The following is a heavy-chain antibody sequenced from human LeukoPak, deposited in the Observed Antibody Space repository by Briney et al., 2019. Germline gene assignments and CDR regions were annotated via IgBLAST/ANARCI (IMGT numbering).Heavy chain of an antibody. J-gene: IGHJ4*02. CDR2: IHRDGSST. Sequence: GGSLRLSCAASGFTFSGHWMHWVRQLPGKGLVWVSRIHRDGSSTNYADSVKGRSTISRDNAKNTLYLQVNSLRAEDTAIYYCARARPDGASYFDYWGQGILVTVSS. D-gene: IGHD3-10*01. CDR3: ARARPDGASYFDY. V-gene: IGHV3-74*01. CDR1: GFTFSGHW.